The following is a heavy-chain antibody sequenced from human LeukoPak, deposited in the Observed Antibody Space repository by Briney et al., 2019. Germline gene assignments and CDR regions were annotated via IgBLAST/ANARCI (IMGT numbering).Heavy chain of an antibody. CDR2: IYYTGST. D-gene: IGHD6-13*01. Sequence: SETLSLTCTVSGGSISSNTYYWSWIRQPPGKGLEWIGYIYYTGSTDYNPSLNSRVTISVDTSKNQFSLKLSSVTAADTAVYYCARIAAAGTNYMDVWGKGTTVTISS. CDR1: GGSISSNTYY. CDR3: ARIAAAGTNYMDV. V-gene: IGHV4-61*05. J-gene: IGHJ6*03.